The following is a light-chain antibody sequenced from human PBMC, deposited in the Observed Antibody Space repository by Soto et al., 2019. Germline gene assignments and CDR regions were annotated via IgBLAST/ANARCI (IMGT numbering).Light chain of an antibody. CDR3: QQRSNWPLT. V-gene: IGKV3-11*01. J-gene: IGKJ4*01. CDR1: QSVNSY. Sequence: EIVLTQSPATLSLSPGKRATLSCMASQSVNSYLAWYQQNPGQAPRLLIHDASNRATGIPARFSGSGSGTDFTLTISSLEPEDFAVYYCQQRSNWPLTFGGGTKVDIK. CDR2: DAS.